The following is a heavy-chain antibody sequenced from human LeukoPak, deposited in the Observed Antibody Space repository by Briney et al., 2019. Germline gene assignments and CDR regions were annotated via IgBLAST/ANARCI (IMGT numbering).Heavy chain of an antibody. Sequence: SETLSLTCTVSGGSISSYYWSWIRQPPGKGLEWIGEINHSGSTNYNPSLKSRVTISVDTSKNQFSLKLSSVTAADTAVYYCARGWDAFDIWGQGTMVTVSS. J-gene: IGHJ3*02. V-gene: IGHV4-34*01. CDR2: INHSGST. CDR1: GGSISSYY. CDR3: ARGWDAFDI. D-gene: IGHD1-26*01.